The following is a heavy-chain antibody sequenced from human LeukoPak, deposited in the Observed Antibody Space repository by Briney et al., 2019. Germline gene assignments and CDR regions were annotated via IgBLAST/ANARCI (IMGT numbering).Heavy chain of an antibody. J-gene: IGHJ4*02. V-gene: IGHV3-43*02. Sequence: PGGSLRLSCAASGFYFDDYALHWVRQAPGKALEWVSLISGDGDSTFYADSVKGRFTISRDNSENSLYLEMNSLRTEDTALYYCARHINFDYWGQGALVTVSS. D-gene: IGHD2-21*01. CDR3: ARHINFDY. CDR2: ISGDGDST. CDR1: GFYFDDYA.